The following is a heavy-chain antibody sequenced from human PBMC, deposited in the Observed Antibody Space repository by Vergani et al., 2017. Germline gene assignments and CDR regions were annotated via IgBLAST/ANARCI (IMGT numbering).Heavy chain of an antibody. CDR1: GFAFSRSA. CDR3: AKSGRLQHFGAHYFDS. Sequence: EVQLLESGGRLVQPGGSLRLSCVASGFAFSRSAMSWVRQAPGKGLEWVSGLTASGSGISYADSVRGRFTISRDNSKNTLFLQMDSLRAEDTAVYYCAKSGRLQHFGAHYFDSWGQGILVTVSS. J-gene: IGHJ4*02. V-gene: IGHV3-23*01. D-gene: IGHD5-24*01. CDR2: LTASGSGI.